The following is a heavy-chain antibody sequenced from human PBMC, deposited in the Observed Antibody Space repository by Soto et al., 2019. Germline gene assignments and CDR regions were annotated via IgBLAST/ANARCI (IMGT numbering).Heavy chain of an antibody. CDR3: TSTDAGWFDP. D-gene: IGHD2-2*01. CDR2: IRSKANSYGT. CDR1: GFTFSGSA. Sequence: EVQLVESGGGLVQPGGSLKLSCAASGFTFSGSAMHWVRQASGKGLEWVGRIRSKANSYGTAYAASVKGRFTISRDDSKNAAYMQMNSLKPEDAAVYYCTSTDAGWFDPWGQGTLVTVSS. V-gene: IGHV3-73*01. J-gene: IGHJ5*02.